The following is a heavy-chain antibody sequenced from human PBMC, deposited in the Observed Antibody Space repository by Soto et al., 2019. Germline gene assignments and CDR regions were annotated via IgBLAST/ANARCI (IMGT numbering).Heavy chain of an antibody. CDR2: INPNSGGT. V-gene: IGHV1-2*04. CDR3: ATSRTRIAVACETEYYFDY. Sequence: QVQLVQSGARVKKLGASVKVSCKTSGYTFTASYMNWVRQALGQGLEWLGWINPNSGGTKYAQNCQGWVTMTRDTSISTAYMELGRLRSDDTAVYYCATSRTRIAVACETEYYFDYLCQGTLVTVSS. D-gene: IGHD6-19*01. J-gene: IGHJ4*02. CDR1: GYTFTASY.